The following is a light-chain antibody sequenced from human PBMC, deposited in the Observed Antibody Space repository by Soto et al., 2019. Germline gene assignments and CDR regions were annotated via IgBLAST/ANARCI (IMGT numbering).Light chain of an antibody. CDR2: DDN. CDR3: QSYDSSLSGYV. V-gene: IGLV1-40*01. Sequence: QSLLTQPPSWSGAPGQRVTISCTGSTSNIGAGYDLHWYQQLPGTAPKLLIYDDNNRPSGVPDRFSGSKSGTSASLAITGLQAEDEADYYCQSYDSSLSGYVFGTGTKVTVL. CDR1: TSNIGAGYD. J-gene: IGLJ1*01.